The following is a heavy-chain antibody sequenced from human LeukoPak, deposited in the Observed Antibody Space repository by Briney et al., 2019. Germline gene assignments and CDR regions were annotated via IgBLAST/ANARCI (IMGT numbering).Heavy chain of an antibody. CDR3: AKNCDADPSFEY. J-gene: IGHJ4*02. Sequence: PGGSLRLSPAASGFSFSTSDMNWVRQAPGKGLEWVSYITGSSDTIFYADSVKGRFTISRDNAKNSLYLQMNSLRDEDTAVYYCAKNCDADPSFEYWGQGTLVTVSS. V-gene: IGHV3-48*02. CDR1: GFSFSTSD. D-gene: IGHD2-21*01. CDR2: ITGSSDTI.